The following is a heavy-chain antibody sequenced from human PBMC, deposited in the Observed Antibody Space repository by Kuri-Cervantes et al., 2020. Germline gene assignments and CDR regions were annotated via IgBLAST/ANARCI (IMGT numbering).Heavy chain of an antibody. CDR1: GFTFSSYW. D-gene: IGHD1-1*01. Sequence: GGSLRLSCAASGFTFSSYWMHWVRQAPGKGLVWVSRINSDGSSTSYADSVKGRFTISRDNAKNTLYLQMNSLRAEDTAVYYCASYSGTYYYYYGMDVWGQGTTVTVSS. CDR2: INSDGSST. CDR3: ASYSGTYYYYYGMDV. V-gene: IGHV3-74*01. J-gene: IGHJ6*02.